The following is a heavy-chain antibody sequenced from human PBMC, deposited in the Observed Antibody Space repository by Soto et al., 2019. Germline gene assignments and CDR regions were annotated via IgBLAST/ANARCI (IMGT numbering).Heavy chain of an antibody. CDR2: IIPIFGTA. V-gene: IGHV1-69*13. Sequence: SVKVSCKASGGTFGSYAISWVRQAPGQGLEWMGGIIPIFGTANYAQKFQGRVTITADESTSTAYMELSSLRSEDTAVYYCARDQLGEARYYFEYWGQGTLVTVSS. D-gene: IGHD1-1*01. CDR3: ARDQLGEARYYFEY. J-gene: IGHJ4*02. CDR1: GGTFGSYA.